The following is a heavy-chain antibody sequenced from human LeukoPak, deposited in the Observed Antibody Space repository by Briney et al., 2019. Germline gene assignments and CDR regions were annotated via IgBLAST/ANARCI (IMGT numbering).Heavy chain of an antibody. CDR3: ARDSLGAGTVGATSGY. D-gene: IGHD1-26*01. CDR2: IYYSGNT. V-gene: IGHV4-39*02. Sequence: SETLSLTCSVSGGSINSSPYYWGWIRQPPGKGLEWIGSIYYSGNTYYNPSLKRRVTISVDTSKNQFSLKLSSVTAADTAVYYCARDSLGAGTVGATSGYWGQGTLVTVSS. J-gene: IGHJ4*02. CDR1: GGSINSSPYY.